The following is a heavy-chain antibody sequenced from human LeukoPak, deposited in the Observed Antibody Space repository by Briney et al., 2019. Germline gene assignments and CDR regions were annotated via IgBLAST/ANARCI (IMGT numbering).Heavy chain of an antibody. CDR2: ISSSGSII. J-gene: IGHJ4*02. CDR1: GFTFSSYE. CDR3: ATHLHRILVIPVSTGGYCDY. Sequence: GGSLSLTCEASGFTFSSYELNWVRQAPGKGLEWVSYISSSGSIIYYADSVKGRFTISRDNAKKSLYLQMTSLRDDDTPVYYCATHLHRILVIPVSTGGYCDYWAQKPLLSVSS. V-gene: IGHV3-48*03. D-gene: IGHD2-2*01.